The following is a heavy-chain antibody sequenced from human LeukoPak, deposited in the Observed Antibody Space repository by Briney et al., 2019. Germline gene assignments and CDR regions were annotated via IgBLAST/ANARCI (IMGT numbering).Heavy chain of an antibody. CDR3: AREKREQWLAGVFWY. Sequence: GGSLRLSCAASGFTFSSYAMHWVRQAPGKGLEWVAVISYDGSNKYYADSVKGRFTISRDNSKNTLYLQMNSLRAEDTAVYYCAREKREQWLAGVFWYWGQGTLVTVSS. CDR1: GFTFSSYA. CDR2: ISYDGSNK. V-gene: IGHV3-30-3*01. D-gene: IGHD6-19*01. J-gene: IGHJ4*02.